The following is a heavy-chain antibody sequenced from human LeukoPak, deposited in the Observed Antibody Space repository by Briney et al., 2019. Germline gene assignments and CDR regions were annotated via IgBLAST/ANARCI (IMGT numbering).Heavy chain of an antibody. CDR3: AGLRSLYTWFDS. V-gene: IGHV4-59*12. J-gene: IGHJ5*01. Sequence: SGTLSLTCTVSGNSISSYHWNWIRPPPGKGLEWIGHMYHSGSASYNPSLKSRATMSVDTSKNQFYLELSSVTAADTAVYYCAGLRSLYTWFDSWGQGTLVTVSS. CDR2: MYHSGSA. CDR1: GNSISSYH. D-gene: IGHD4-17*01.